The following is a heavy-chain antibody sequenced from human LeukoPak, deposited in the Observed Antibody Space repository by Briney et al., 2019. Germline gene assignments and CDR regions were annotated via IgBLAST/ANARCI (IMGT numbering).Heavy chain of an antibody. CDR3: ARSIGLTGGGVDV. Sequence: GGSLRLSCAASGFTFRDYNMSWVRQAPGKGLEWVSYITDSGSTIHYADSVNGRFTISRDNAKNSLYLQMNSLGAEDSAVYYCARSIGLTGGGVDVWGRGTTVTVSS. J-gene: IGHJ6*02. CDR2: ITDSGSTI. CDR1: GFTFRDYN. D-gene: IGHD3-9*01. V-gene: IGHV3-11*01.